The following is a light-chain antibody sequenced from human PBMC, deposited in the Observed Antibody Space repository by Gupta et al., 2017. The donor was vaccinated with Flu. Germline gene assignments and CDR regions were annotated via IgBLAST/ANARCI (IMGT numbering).Light chain of an antibody. Sequence: DVVMTQSPLSLPVTLGQPASISCRSSQSLTFSDGNTYLNWFHQRPGQSPRRLIYKGSNRDSGVPDRFSGNMSGTDFTLTISRVEAEDVGIFYCMQGANRPYTFGQGTKLEIK. V-gene: IGKV2-30*01. CDR3: MQGANRPYT. CDR2: KGS. J-gene: IGKJ2*01. CDR1: QSLTFSDGNTY.